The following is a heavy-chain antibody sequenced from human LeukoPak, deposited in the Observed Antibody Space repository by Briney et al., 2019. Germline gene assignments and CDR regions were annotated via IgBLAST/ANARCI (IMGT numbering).Heavy chain of an antibody. D-gene: IGHD1-26*01. J-gene: IGHJ3*02. CDR1: GGSISSPNW. Sequence: SSETLSLTCAVSGGSISSPNWWTWVRQPPGKGLECIGEIYRSGNTNYNPSLKSRVTMSVDKSKNQFSLKMTSVTAADTAVYYCARVRYSGSYYGHDAFDIWGQGTMVTVSS. V-gene: IGHV4-4*02. CDR2: IYRSGNT. CDR3: ARVRYSGSYYGHDAFDI.